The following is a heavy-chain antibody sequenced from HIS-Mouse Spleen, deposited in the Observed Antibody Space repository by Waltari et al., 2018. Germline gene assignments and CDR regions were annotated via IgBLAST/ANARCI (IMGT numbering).Heavy chain of an antibody. V-gene: IGHV2-70*11. CDR1: GFYLSTSAMC. CDR3: ARIAEGYTSGWYAFDY. J-gene: IGHJ4*02. Sequence: VTLRESGPALVKPTQTLTLTRTFPGFYLSTSAMCVSWIRQPPGQALEWLARIDWDDDKYYSTSLKTRLTISRDTSKNQVVLTMTNMEPLDTATYYCARIAEGYTSGWYAFDYWGQGTLVTVSS. CDR2: IDWDDDK. D-gene: IGHD6-19*01.